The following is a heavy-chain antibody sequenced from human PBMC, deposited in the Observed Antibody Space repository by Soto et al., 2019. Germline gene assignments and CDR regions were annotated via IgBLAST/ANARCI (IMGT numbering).Heavy chain of an antibody. J-gene: IGHJ1*01. D-gene: IGHD3-16*01. Sequence: QMQLVQSGAEVKERGSSVKISCKTSGGTFNTYALTWVRQAPGQGLEWIGGIIPIFGIKNVAQRFQGRVTSNADEYMTTAYMEMTSLRSDDTAVYYCAKEAGEHWGQGTLVTVSS. V-gene: IGHV1-69*01. CDR2: IIPIFGIK. CDR3: AKEAGEH. CDR1: GGTFNTYA.